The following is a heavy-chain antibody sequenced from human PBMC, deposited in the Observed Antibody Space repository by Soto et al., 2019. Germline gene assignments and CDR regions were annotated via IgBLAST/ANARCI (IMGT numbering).Heavy chain of an antibody. V-gene: IGHV1-2*02. CDR2: INPNSGGT. D-gene: IGHD5-18*01. CDR1: GYTFTGYY. Sequence: EASVKVSCKASGYTFTGYYMHWVRQAPGQGLEWMGWINPNSGGTNYAQKFQGRVTMTRDTSISTAYMELSGLRSDDTAVYYCARDQDSIQLWRDAFDIWGQGTMVTVSS. J-gene: IGHJ3*02. CDR3: ARDQDSIQLWRDAFDI.